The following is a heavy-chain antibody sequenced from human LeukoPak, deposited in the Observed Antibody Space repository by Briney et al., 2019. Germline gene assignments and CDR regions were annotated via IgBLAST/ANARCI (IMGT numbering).Heavy chain of an antibody. J-gene: IGHJ4*02. D-gene: IGHD6-19*01. CDR1: GGSISSYY. Sequence: SEALSLTCTVSGGSISSYYWSWIRQPPGKGLEWIGYIYYGGSTNYNPSLKSRVTISVDTSKNQFSLKLSSVTAADTAVYYCAREGLGLFDYWGQGTLVTVSS. CDR2: IYYGGST. CDR3: AREGLGLFDY. V-gene: IGHV4-59*01.